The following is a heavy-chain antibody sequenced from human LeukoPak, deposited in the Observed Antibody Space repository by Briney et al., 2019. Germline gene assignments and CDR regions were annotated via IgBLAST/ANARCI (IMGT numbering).Heavy chain of an antibody. D-gene: IGHD1-1*01. CDR3: ATSPGAWTTAPPFDY. Sequence: ASVKVSCKASGDTFSSYAISWVRQAPGQGLEWMGRIIPILGIANYAQKFQGRVTITADKSTSTAYMELSSLRSEDTAVYYCATSPGAWTTAPPFDYWGQGTLVTVSS. CDR2: IIPILGIA. V-gene: IGHV1-69*04. CDR1: GDTFSSYA. J-gene: IGHJ4*02.